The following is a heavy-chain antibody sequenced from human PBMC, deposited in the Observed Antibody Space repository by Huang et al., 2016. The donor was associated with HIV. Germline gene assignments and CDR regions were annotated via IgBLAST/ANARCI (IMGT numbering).Heavy chain of an antibody. D-gene: IGHD2-8*01. J-gene: IGHJ4*02. Sequence: QVRLVESGGGVVQPGGSLTLSCEASGFTFSTFGMHWVRQAPGKGLEWVAHIRVDGNKKVYEESLKGRFTIFRENSKNTVYLEMNSLTGEDTAMYFCAKGGAGYHNGPEYWGQGTQVIVS. V-gene: IGHV3-30*02. CDR2: IRVDGNKK. CDR1: GFTFSTFG. CDR3: AKGGAGYHNGPEY.